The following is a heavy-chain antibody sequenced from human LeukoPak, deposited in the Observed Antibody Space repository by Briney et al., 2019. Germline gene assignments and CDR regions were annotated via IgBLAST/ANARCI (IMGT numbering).Heavy chain of an antibody. CDR2: IYGGAST. CDR3: AGEGGGYHYFDY. D-gene: IGHD3-22*01. Sequence: GGALRLTWAACEVTVSGNYMRWVRQAPGKGLEWVSVIYGGASTYCADSVKGRFTISRDNSKNTLYLQMNSLRAEDTAVYYCAGEGGGYHYFDYWGQGTLVTVSS. CDR1: EVTVSGNY. V-gene: IGHV3-53*01. J-gene: IGHJ4*02.